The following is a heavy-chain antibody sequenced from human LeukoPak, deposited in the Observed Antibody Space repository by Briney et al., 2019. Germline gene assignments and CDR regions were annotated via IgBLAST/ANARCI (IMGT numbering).Heavy chain of an antibody. D-gene: IGHD6-19*01. CDR3: VRNLAVAGTCFDS. CDR1: GFTFRNYW. V-gene: IGHV3-7*03. Sequence: GGSLRLSCAASGFTFRNYWMSWVRQAPGTGLEWVANIKQDGSDRNYVTSVRGRFTISRDNAESSLYLQLNSLRVEDTAVYYCVRNLAVAGTCFDSWGQGTLVTVSS. J-gene: IGHJ4*02. CDR2: IKQDGSDR.